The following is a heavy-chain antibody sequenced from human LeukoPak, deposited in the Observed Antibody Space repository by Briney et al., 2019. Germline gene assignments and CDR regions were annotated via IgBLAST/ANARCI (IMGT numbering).Heavy chain of an antibody. Sequence: SQTLSLTRTVSGGSISSGGYYWSWIRQHPGEGLEWIGYIYYSGSTYYNPSLKSRVTISVDTSKNQFSLKLSSVTAADTAVYYCARDQDDGSGTSHWFDPWGQGTLVTVSS. CDR2: IYYSGST. CDR1: GGSISSGGYY. D-gene: IGHD3-10*01. V-gene: IGHV4-31*03. J-gene: IGHJ5*02. CDR3: ARDQDDGSGTSHWFDP.